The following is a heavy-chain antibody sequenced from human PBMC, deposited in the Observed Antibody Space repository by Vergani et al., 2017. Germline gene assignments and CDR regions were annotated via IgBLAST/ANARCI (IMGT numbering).Heavy chain of an antibody. Sequence: QVQLQESGPGLVKPSQTLSLTCTVSGGSINSHNYYWSWIRQPAGKGLEWIGRIHTSGSTNYNPSLKSRVTMSEDTSKNQFSLNLTSVTAADTAVYFCAGESCLGGSCYKPRFDYWGQGILVTVSS. J-gene: IGHJ4*02. CDR2: IHTSGST. D-gene: IGHD2-15*01. CDR3: AGESCLGGSCYKPRFDY. V-gene: IGHV4-61*02. CDR1: GGSINSHNYY.